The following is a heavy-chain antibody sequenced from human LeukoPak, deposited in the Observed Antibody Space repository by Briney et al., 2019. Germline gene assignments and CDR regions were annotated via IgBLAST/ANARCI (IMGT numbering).Heavy chain of an antibody. D-gene: IGHD1-26*01. CDR3: ARDPYSGSYGNYYYYYMDV. CDR1: GFTFSSYA. CDR2: ISYDGSNK. V-gene: IGHV3-30*04. J-gene: IGHJ6*03. Sequence: PGGSLRLSCAASGFTFSSYAMHWVRQAPGKGLEWVAVISYDGSNKYYADSVKGRFTISRDNAKNSLYLQMNSLRAEDTALYFCARDPYSGSYGNYYYYYMDVWGKGTTVTISS.